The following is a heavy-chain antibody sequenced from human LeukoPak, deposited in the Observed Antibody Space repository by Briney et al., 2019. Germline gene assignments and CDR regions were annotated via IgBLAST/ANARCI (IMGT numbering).Heavy chain of an antibody. D-gene: IGHD3-10*01. CDR1: GFTFSSYA. J-gene: IGHJ4*02. V-gene: IGHV3-30*04. CDR3: ASLWFGDLPFDY. Sequence: QPGRSLRLSCAASGFTFSSYAMHWVRQAPGKGLEWVAVISYDGSNKYYADSVKGRFTISRDNSKNTLYLQMNSLRAEDTAVYYCASLWFGDLPFDYWGQGTLVTVSS. CDR2: ISYDGSNK.